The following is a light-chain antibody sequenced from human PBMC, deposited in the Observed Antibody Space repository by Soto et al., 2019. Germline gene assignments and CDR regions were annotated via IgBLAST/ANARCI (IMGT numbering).Light chain of an antibody. CDR3: QQYNNWPRT. Sequence: EIVMTQSPPTLSVSPGERATLSCRTSQSVNSNLAWYQQKPGQAPRLLMYGSTTRATGIPARFSGSGSGTEFTLTISSLQSEDFAVYYCQQYNNWPRTFGQGTNVDIK. J-gene: IGKJ1*01. V-gene: IGKV3-15*01. CDR1: QSVNSN. CDR2: GST.